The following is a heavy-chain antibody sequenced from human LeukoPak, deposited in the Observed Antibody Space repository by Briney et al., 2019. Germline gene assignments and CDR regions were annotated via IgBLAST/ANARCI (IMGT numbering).Heavy chain of an antibody. D-gene: IGHD1-26*01. J-gene: IGHJ4*02. Sequence: PGRSLRLSCAASGFTFSSYGMHWVRQAPGKGLEYVSAISSNGGSTYYANSVKGRFTISRDNSKNTLYLQMGSLRAEDMAVYYCARAAPGSYYSLTDYWGQGTLVTVSS. V-gene: IGHV3-64*01. CDR3: ARAAPGSYYSLTDY. CDR2: ISSNGGST. CDR1: GFTFSSYG.